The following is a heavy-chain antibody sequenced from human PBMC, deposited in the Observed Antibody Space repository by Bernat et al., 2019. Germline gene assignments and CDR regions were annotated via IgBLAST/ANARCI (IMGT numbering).Heavy chain of an antibody. D-gene: IGHD6-13*01. CDR3: ARGGGIAAADTEFDY. CDR2: INPNSGGT. V-gene: IGHV1-2*04. Sequence: QVQLVQSGVEVKKPGASVKVSCKASGYTFTGYYMHWVRQAPGQGLEWMGWINPNSGGTNYAQKFQGWVTMTRDTSISTAYMELSRLRSDDTAVYYCARGGGIAAADTEFDYWGQGTLVTVSS. J-gene: IGHJ4*02. CDR1: GYTFTGYY.